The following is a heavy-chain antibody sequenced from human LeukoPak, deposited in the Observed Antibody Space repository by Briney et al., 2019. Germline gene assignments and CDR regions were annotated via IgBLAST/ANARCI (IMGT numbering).Heavy chain of an antibody. Sequence: PSETLSLTCTVSGDSISSSSSYWGWIRQPPGEGLEWIGSIYYSGSTYYNTSLKSRVTISVDTSKNQFSLKLSSVTAADTAVYYCARWASYSGWYIDYWGQGTLVTVSS. CDR3: ARWASYSGWYIDY. J-gene: IGHJ4*02. D-gene: IGHD6-19*01. V-gene: IGHV4-39*07. CDR2: IYYSGST. CDR1: GDSISSSSSY.